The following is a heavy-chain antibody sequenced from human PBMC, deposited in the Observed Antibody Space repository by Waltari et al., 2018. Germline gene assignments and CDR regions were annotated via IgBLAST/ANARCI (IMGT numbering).Heavy chain of an antibody. J-gene: IGHJ4*02. CDR2: ISGSGDNT. CDR3: AKHLTLVRGIGPYFDY. Sequence: EVQLLESGGGLVQPGGSLRLPCAASAFTFSNYAMRWVRQAPGKGLEWVSAISGSGDNTFYVDSVKGRFTISRDNSKNTLYLQMNSLRAEDTAVYYCAKHLTLVRGIGPYFDYWGQGTLVTVSS. CDR1: AFTFSNYA. D-gene: IGHD3-10*01. V-gene: IGHV3-23*01.